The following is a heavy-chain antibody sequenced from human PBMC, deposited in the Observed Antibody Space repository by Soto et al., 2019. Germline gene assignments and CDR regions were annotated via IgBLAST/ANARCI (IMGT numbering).Heavy chain of an antibody. CDR3: ARQSIYVDTAMGNFDY. CDR2: INHSGST. D-gene: IGHD5-18*01. Sequence: GSLRLSCAASGLGFINAWMNWVRQAPRKGLEWIGEINHSGSTNYNPSLKSRVTISVDTSKNQLSLKLSSVTAADTAVYYCARQSIYVDTAMGNFDYWGQGTLVTVSS. CDR1: GLGFINAW. J-gene: IGHJ4*02. V-gene: IGHV4-34*01.